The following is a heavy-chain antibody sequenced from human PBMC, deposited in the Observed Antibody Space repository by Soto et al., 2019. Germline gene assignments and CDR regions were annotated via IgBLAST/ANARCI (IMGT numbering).Heavy chain of an antibody. D-gene: IGHD1-1*01. V-gene: IGHV5-10-1*01. CDR3: VTTRDGTTFFPH. J-gene: IGHJ4*02. CDR1: GYSFSNHW. Sequence: GESLKISCRGSGYSFSNHWISWVRQMPGKGLQWMGRIDPSDSYVHYSPLFQGHVTISADKSISTVYLQWNSLKASDTAMYYCVTTRDGTTFFPHWGQGTPVTVSS. CDR2: IDPSDSYV.